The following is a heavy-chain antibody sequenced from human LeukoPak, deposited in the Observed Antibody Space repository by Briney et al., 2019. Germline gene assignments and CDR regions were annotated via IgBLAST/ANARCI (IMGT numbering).Heavy chain of an antibody. V-gene: IGHV3-53*01. CDR1: GFTVSSNY. Sequence: GGSLRLCCAASGFTVSSNYMSWVRQAPGKGLEWVSVIYSGGSTYYADSVKGRFTISRDNSKNTLYLQMNSLRAEDTAVYYCARDGTGYSSGWYLYMDVWGKGTTVTVSS. CDR3: ARDGTGYSSGWYLYMDV. CDR2: IYSGGST. D-gene: IGHD6-19*01. J-gene: IGHJ6*03.